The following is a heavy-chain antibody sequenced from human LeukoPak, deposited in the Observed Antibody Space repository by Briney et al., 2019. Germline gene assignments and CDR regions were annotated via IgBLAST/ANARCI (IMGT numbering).Heavy chain of an antibody. CDR2: IWYDGSNK. V-gene: IGHV3-33*01. CDR1: GFTFSSYG. J-gene: IGHJ6*03. Sequence: PGGSLRLSCAASGFTFSSYGMHWVRQAPGQGLEWVAVIWYDGSNKYYADSVKGRFTISRDNSKNTLYLQMNSLRAEDTAVYYCARDYYYYYMDVWGKGTTVTVSS. CDR3: ARDYYYYYMDV.